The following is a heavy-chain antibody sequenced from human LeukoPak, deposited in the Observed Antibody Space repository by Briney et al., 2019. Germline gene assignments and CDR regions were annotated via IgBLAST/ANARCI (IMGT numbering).Heavy chain of an antibody. CDR2: ISYDRSNK. Sequence: PGGSLRLSCAASGFTFSSYAMHWVRQAPGKGLEWVAVISYDRSNKYYADSVKGRFTISRDNSKNTLYLQMNSLRAEDTAVYYCAREIAAAGYYYYYYGMDVWGKGTAVTVSS. CDR1: GFTFSSYA. D-gene: IGHD6-13*01. V-gene: IGHV3-30*04. J-gene: IGHJ6*04. CDR3: AREIAAAGYYYYYYGMDV.